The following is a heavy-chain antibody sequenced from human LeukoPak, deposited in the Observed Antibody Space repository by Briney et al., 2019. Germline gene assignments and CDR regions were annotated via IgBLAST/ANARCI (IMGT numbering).Heavy chain of an antibody. CDR1: GGSISSRSYS. CDR2: IYSSGSS. D-gene: IGHD2-15*01. V-gene: IGHV4-39*01. CDR3: ARQEVATIDY. Sequence: EPSETLSLTCTVSGGSISSRSYSWGWIRQPPGKGLEWIGNIYSSGSSYYNASLESRVTISVDTSKNQFSLKLRSVTAADTAVYYCARQEVATIDYWGQGTLVTVSS. J-gene: IGHJ4*02.